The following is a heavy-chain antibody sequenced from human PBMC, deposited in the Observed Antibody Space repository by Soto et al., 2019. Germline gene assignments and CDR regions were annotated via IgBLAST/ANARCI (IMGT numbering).Heavy chain of an antibody. CDR2: IYYSGST. CDR1: GGSISSGDYY. V-gene: IGHV4-30-4*01. Sequence: ASETLSLTCTVSGGSISSGDYYWSWIRQPPGKGLEWIRYIYYSGSTYYNPSLKSRVTISVDTSKNQFSLKLSSVTAADTAVYYCARWLGYGPHFDYWGQGTLVTVSS. D-gene: IGHD5-12*01. CDR3: ARWLGYGPHFDY. J-gene: IGHJ4*02.